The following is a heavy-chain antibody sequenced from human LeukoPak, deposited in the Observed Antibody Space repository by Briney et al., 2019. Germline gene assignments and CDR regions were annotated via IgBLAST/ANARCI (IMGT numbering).Heavy chain of an antibody. CDR3: ARQNTMVRGLLYYYYYMDV. CDR1: GGSISSSSYY. Sequence: SETLSLTCTVSGGSISSSSYYWGWIRQPPGKGLEWIGSIYYSGSTYYNPSLKSRVTISVDTSKNQFSLKLSSVTAADTAVYYCARQNTMVRGLLYYYYYMDVWGKGTTVTISS. D-gene: IGHD3-10*01. V-gene: IGHV4-39*01. J-gene: IGHJ6*03. CDR2: IYYSGST.